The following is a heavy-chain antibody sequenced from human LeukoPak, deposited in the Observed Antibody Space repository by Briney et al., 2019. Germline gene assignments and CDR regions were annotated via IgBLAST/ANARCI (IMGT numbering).Heavy chain of an antibody. V-gene: IGHV1-18*01. Sequence: ASVKVSCKASGYTFTSYGISWVRQAPGQGLEWMGWISAYNGNTNYAQKLQGRVTMSTDTSTSTAYMELRSLRSDDTAVYYCARGLYYDSSGSADYWGQGTLVTVSS. J-gene: IGHJ4*02. D-gene: IGHD3-22*01. CDR2: ISAYNGNT. CDR3: ARGLYYDSSGSADY. CDR1: GYTFTSYG.